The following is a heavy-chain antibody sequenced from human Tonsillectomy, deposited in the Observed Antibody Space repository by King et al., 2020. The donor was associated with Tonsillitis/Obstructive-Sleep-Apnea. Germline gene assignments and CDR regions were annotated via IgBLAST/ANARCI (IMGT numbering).Heavy chain of an antibody. Sequence: VQLQQWGAGLLKPSETLSLTCAVYGGSFSGYYWSWIRQPPGKGLEWIGEINHSGSTNYNPSLKSRVTISVDTSKNQFSLKLSSVTAADTAVYYCASANPLYCGGDCYSLVYFDYWGQGTLVTVSS. J-gene: IGHJ4*02. CDR3: ASANPLYCGGDCYSLVYFDY. D-gene: IGHD2-21*01. CDR1: GGSFSGYY. V-gene: IGHV4-34*01. CDR2: INHSGST.